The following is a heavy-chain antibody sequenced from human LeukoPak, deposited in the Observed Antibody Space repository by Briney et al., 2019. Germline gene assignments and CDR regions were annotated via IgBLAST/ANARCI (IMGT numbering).Heavy chain of an antibody. J-gene: IGHJ4*02. D-gene: IGHD3-10*01. Sequence: PGGSLRLSCAASGFTFDDYAMHWVRQAPGKGLEWVSGISWNSGSIGYADSVKGRFTISRDNAKNSLYLQMNSLRAEDTALYYCAKDTPDLGVDWGQGTLVTVSS. V-gene: IGHV3-9*01. CDR2: ISWNSGSI. CDR3: AKDTPDLGVD. CDR1: GFTFDDYA.